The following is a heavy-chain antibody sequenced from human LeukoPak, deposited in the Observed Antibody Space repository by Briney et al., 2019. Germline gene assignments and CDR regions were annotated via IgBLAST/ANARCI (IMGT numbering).Heavy chain of an antibody. V-gene: IGHV4-59*01. J-gene: IGHJ5*02. CDR3: ARDRNSGYDWFDP. D-gene: IGHD5-12*01. CDR2: IYYSGST. Sequence: SETLSLTCTVSGGSISSYYWSWIRQPPGKGLEWIGYIYYSGSTNYNPSLKSRVTISVDTSKNQFSLKLSSVTAADTAVYYCARDRNSGYDWFDPWGQGTLVTVSS. CDR1: GGSISSYY.